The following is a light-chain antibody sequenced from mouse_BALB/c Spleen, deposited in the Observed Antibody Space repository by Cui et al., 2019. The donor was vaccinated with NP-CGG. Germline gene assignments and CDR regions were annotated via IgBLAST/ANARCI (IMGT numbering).Light chain of an antibody. CDR1: TRAVTTSNY. CDR2: GTN. Sequence: HAVVTQESALTTSPGETVTLTCRSSTRAVTTSNYANWVQEKPDHLFTGLIGGTNNRVPGVPARFSGSLIGDKAALTITGAQTEDEAIYFCALWYSNHWVFGGGTKLTVL. V-gene: IGLV1*01. J-gene: IGLJ1*01. CDR3: ALWYSNHWV.